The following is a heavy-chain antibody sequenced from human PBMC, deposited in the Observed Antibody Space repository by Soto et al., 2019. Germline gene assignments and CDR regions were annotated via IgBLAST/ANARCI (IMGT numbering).Heavy chain of an antibody. Sequence: SETLSLTCTVSGGSISSGGYYWSWIRQHPGKGLEWIGYIYYSGSTYYNPSLKSRVLMSVDTSKNQFSLKLTSVTAADTAVYYCVFGRDYYDSSDFYYCGQGTLVTVSS. CDR3: VFGRDYYDSSDFYY. CDR1: GGSISSGGYY. CDR2: IYYSGST. V-gene: IGHV4-31*03. D-gene: IGHD3-22*01. J-gene: IGHJ4*02.